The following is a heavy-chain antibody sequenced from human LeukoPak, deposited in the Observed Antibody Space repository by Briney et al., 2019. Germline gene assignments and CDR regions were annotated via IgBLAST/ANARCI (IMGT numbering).Heavy chain of an antibody. D-gene: IGHD6-19*01. CDR1: GYTFTSYG. CDR2: ISAYNGNT. J-gene: IGHJ6*03. V-gene: IGHV1-18*01. Sequence: ASVKVSCKASGYTFTSYGISWVRQAPGQGLEWMVWISAYNGNTNYAQKLQGRVTMTTDTSTSTAYMELRSLRSDDTAVYYCATSSSGWPHYYYMDVWGKGTTVTVSS. CDR3: ATSSSGWPHYYYMDV.